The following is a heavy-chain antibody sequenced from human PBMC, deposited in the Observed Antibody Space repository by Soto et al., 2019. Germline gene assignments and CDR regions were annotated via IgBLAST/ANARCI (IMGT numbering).Heavy chain of an antibody. CDR2: IIPIFGTA. CDR1: GGTFSSYA. V-gene: IGHV1-69*13. J-gene: IGHJ6*02. D-gene: IGHD6-13*01. Sequence: SVKVSCKASGGTFSSYAISWVRQAPGQGLEWMGGIIPIFGTANYAQKFQGRVTITADESTSTAYMELSSLRSEDTAVYYCAHRIAAAGNFYYYGMDVWGQGTTVTVSS. CDR3: AHRIAAAGNFYYYGMDV.